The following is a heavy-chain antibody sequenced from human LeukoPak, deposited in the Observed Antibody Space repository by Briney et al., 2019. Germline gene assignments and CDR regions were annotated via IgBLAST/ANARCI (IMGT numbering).Heavy chain of an antibody. V-gene: IGHV4-34*01. CDR2: INHSGSS. J-gene: IGHJ4*02. CDR1: GGSYSDYY. CDR3: ASCLYCSGRSCYSPPSY. D-gene: IGHD2-15*01. Sequence: SETLSLTCGVYGGSYSDYYWRWMRQPPGKGLEWIGGINHSGSSNYNPSLKSRVTISVDTSTTHFSMNLSSLTAADTAGYYCASCLYCSGRSCYSPPSYWGQGALVTVSS.